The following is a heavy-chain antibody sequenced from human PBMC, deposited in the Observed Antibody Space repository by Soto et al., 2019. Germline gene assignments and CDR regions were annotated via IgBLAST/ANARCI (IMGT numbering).Heavy chain of an antibody. Sequence: GGSLRLSCGASGFTFSSYSMNWVRQAPGKGLEWISYISSSSSTIFYADSVKGRFTISRDNDKNSLYLQMNNLRDEDTAVYFCAREGRYSGSDYFDYWGQGTLVTVPS. CDR1: GFTFSSYS. CDR2: ISSSSSTI. V-gene: IGHV3-48*02. D-gene: IGHD5-12*01. J-gene: IGHJ4*02. CDR3: AREGRYSGSDYFDY.